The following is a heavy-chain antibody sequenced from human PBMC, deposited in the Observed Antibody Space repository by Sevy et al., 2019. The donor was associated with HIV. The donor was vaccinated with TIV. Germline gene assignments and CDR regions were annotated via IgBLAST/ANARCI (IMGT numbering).Heavy chain of an antibody. Sequence: SETLSLTCGVFGGTFVGHYWTWIRQTPGKGLEWIGEMNHSGTVNYNPSLKSRVTMSVDTSNNQFSLRLNSVTAAVTAVYYCARTATVTISALDSWGQGTLVTVSS. CDR2: MNHSGTV. J-gene: IGHJ4*02. CDR1: GGTFVGHY. V-gene: IGHV4-34*01. CDR3: ARTATVTISALDS. D-gene: IGHD4-17*01.